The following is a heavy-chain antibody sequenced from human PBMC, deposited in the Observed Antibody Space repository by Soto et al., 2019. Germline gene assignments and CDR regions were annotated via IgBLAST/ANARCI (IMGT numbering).Heavy chain of an antibody. D-gene: IGHD1-26*01. J-gene: IGHJ5*02. CDR1: GLIFSSYT. V-gene: IGHV3-21*01. Sequence: EVQLVESGGGLVKPGGSLRLSCAASGLIFSSYTMNWVRQAPGKGLEWVSCITGSSDYIYYADSVKDRFNISRDNAKDSLYLQMNSVGVEDTAVYYCARNPGSSGSPYNWLAPWGQGTLVTVSS. CDR3: ARNPGSSGSPYNWLAP. CDR2: ITGSSDYI.